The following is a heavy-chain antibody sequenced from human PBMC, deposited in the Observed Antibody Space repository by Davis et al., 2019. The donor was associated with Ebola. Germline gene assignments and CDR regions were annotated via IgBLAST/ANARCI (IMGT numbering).Heavy chain of an antibody. V-gene: IGHV4-31*03. D-gene: IGHD2-21*01. Sequence: LRLSCTVSGDSISSGGYCWTWIRQLPGKGLEWIGYVYHTGETSYNPSLESRLTISADTSKNQFFLNLRSVTAADTAVYFCARDTILGVGIDAWGQGSLVTVSS. CDR1: GDSISSGGYC. CDR2: VYHTGET. CDR3: ARDTILGVGIDA. J-gene: IGHJ4*02.